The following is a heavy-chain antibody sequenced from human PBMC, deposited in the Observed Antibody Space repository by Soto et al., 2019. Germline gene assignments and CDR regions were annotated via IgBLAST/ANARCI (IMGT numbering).Heavy chain of an antibody. D-gene: IGHD2-2*03. Sequence: QVQLVESGGGVVQPGRSLRLSCAASGFTFSSYGMHWVRQAPGKGLEWVAVIWYDGSNKYYADSVKGRFTISRDNSKNTLYLKMNSLRSEDTAVYYCARDMHPAMDIVVVPAAISDYYYGMDVWGQGTTVTVSS. J-gene: IGHJ6*02. CDR2: IWYDGSNK. V-gene: IGHV3-33*01. CDR1: GFTFSSYG. CDR3: ARDMHPAMDIVVVPAAISDYYYGMDV.